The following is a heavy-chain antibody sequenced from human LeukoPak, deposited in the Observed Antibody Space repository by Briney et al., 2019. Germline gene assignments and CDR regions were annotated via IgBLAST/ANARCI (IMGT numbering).Heavy chain of an antibody. CDR3: AKGGYFAYDF. V-gene: IGHV3-23*01. J-gene: IGHJ3*01. CDR2: ISGRSAAT. CDR1: GFIFSTTD. Sequence: GGSLRLSCAASGFIFSTTDMGWVRQTPGKGLEWVSAISGRSAATYYADSVTGRFTISRDNSRNTLYLRMHSLRAEDTAIYFCAKGGYFAYDFWGQGTKVTVSP. D-gene: IGHD2-2*03.